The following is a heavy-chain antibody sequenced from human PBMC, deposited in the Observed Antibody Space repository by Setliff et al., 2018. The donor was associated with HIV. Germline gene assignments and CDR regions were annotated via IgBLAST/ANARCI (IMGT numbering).Heavy chain of an antibody. CDR2: ISGSGGST. CDR1: GFTFSSYA. J-gene: IGHJ4*02. Sequence: GGSLRLSCAASGFTFSSYAMSWARQAPGKGLEWVSAISGSGGSTYYADSVKGRFTISRDNSKNTLYLQMNSLRAEDTAVYYCAKTRRYCSSTSCSNLFDYWGQGILVTVSS. D-gene: IGHD2-2*01. CDR3: AKTRRYCSSTSCSNLFDY. V-gene: IGHV3-23*01.